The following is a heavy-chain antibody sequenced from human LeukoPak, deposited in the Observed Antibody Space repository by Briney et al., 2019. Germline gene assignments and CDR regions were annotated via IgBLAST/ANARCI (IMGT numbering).Heavy chain of an antibody. D-gene: IGHD6-13*01. V-gene: IGHV4-39*07. CDR2: IYYSGST. J-gene: IGHJ4*02. CDR1: GGSISSGSYY. Sequence: SQTLSLTCTVSGGSISSGSYYWGWIRQPPGKGLEWIGSIYYSGSTYYNPSLKSRVTISVDTSKNQFSLKLSSVTAADTAVYYCACSYSSSWFDYWGQGTLVTVSS. CDR3: ACSYSSSWFDY.